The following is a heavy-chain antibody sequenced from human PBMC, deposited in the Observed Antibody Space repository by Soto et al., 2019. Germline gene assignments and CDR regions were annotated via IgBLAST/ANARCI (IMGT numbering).Heavy chain of an antibody. CDR1: GFTFSNAW. V-gene: IGHV3-15*01. CDR3: TTDRRLPSTPHSDY. D-gene: IGHD1-1*01. J-gene: IGHJ4*02. CDR2: IKSKTDGVTK. Sequence: EVQLVESGGGLVKPGGSLRLSCAASGFTFSNAWMSWVRQAPGKGLEWVGRIKSKTDGVTKDYAAPVKGRFTISRDDSKNTLYLQMNSLKSEDTAVYYCTTDRRLPSTPHSDYWGQGTLVTVSS.